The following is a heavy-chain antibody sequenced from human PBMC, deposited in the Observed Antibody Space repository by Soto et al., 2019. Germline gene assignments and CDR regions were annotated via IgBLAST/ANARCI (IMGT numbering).Heavy chain of an antibody. CDR1: GSTFSRYE. Sequence: GGSLRLSCAASGSTFSRYEMNWVRQAPGKGLEWVSYISGSSSMIYYADSVKGRFTISRDNAKNSLYLQMNSLRAEDTAVYYCAREDSIIIPAVSDFWGQGTLVTVSS. CDR3: AREDSIIIPAVSDF. J-gene: IGHJ4*02. CDR2: ISGSSSMI. V-gene: IGHV3-48*03. D-gene: IGHD2-2*01.